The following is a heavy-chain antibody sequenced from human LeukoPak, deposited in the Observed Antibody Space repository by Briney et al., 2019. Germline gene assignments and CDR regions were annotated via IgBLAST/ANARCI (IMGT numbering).Heavy chain of an antibody. V-gene: IGHV1-69*01. Sequence: SVKVSCKASGGTFSSYAISWVRQAPGQGLEWMGGIIPIFGTANYAQKFQGRVTITADESTSTAYMELSSLRSEDTAVYYCASPTPRVVVVPAALDYWGQGTPVTVSS. CDR1: GGTFSSYA. CDR2: IIPIFGTA. D-gene: IGHD2-2*01. J-gene: IGHJ4*02. CDR3: ASPTPRVVVVPAALDY.